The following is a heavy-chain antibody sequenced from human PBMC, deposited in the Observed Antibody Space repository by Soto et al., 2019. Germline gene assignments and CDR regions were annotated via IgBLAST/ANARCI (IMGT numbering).Heavy chain of an antibody. V-gene: IGHV3-30-3*01. CDR1: GFTFSSYA. D-gene: IGHD4-17*01. Sequence: QVQLVESGGGVVQPGRSLRLSCAASGFTFSSYAMHWVRQAPGKGLEWVAVISYDGSNKYYADSVKGRFTISRDNSKNXXYLQMNSLRAEDTAVYYCASPADYGSYYYYYGMDVWGQGTTVTVSS. CDR3: ASPADYGSYYYYYGMDV. J-gene: IGHJ6*02. CDR2: ISYDGSNK.